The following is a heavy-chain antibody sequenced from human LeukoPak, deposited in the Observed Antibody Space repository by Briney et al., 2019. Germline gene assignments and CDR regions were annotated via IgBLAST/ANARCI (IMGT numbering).Heavy chain of an antibody. CDR1: GFTFRNYW. D-gene: IGHD3-22*01. V-gene: IGHV3-30*03. CDR2: ISHDGSNK. CDR3: AAGYYFGDY. J-gene: IGHJ4*02. Sequence: GGSLRLSCAASGFTFRNYWMSWVRQAPGKGLEWVATISHDGSNKYYADSVKGRFTISRDNSKNTLYLQMNSLRAEDTAVYYCAAGYYFGDYWGQGTLVTVSS.